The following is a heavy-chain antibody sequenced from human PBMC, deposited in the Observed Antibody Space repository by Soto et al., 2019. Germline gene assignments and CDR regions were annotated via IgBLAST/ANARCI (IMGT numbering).Heavy chain of an antibody. D-gene: IGHD1-1*01. V-gene: IGHV4-61*03. CDR3: ARDRSDDLNSSDAFDV. CDR2: ISHTGST. J-gene: IGHJ3*01. Sequence: DTLSRTGTVSGAVLSSDSKYGSWIRQPPGKGLEWTAYISHTGSTNHNPALKSRVTISVNMSKNHFSLRLESVTAADTAVYYCARDRSDDLNSSDAFDVWGQGTMVTVSS. CDR1: GAVLSSDSKY.